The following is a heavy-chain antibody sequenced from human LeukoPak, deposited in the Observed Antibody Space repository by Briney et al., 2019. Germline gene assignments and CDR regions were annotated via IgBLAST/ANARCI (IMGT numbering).Heavy chain of an antibody. CDR3: SREEAYDNLFDH. V-gene: IGHV4-61*02. J-gene: IGHJ4*02. D-gene: IGHD3-3*01. Sequence: SETLSLTCSVSGGSVNSVDYYWNWIRQAAGKGLEWVGRVYTSGTTNYNPSLKSRVTISLDTSKNQFSLNLSSVTAADTAVYYCSREEAYDNLFDHWGQGILVTVSS. CDR2: VYTSGTT. CDR1: GGSVNSVDYY.